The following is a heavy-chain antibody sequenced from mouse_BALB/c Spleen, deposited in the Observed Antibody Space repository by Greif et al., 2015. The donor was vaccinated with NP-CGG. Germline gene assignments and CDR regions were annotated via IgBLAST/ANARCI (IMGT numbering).Heavy chain of an antibody. CDR2: INPSNGGT. Sequence: QVHVKQSGAELVKPGASVKLSCKASGYTFTSYYMYWVKQRPGQGLEWIGEINPSNGGTNFNEKFKSKATLTVDKSSSTAYMQLSSLTSEDSAVHYCTRGSIFAYWGQGTLVTVSA. CDR1: GYTFTSYY. J-gene: IGHJ3*01. D-gene: IGHD1-1*01. V-gene: IGHV1S81*02. CDR3: TRGSIFAY.